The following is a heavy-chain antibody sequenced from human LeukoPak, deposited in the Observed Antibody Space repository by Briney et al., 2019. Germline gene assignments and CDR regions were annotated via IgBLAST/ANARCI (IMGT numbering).Heavy chain of an antibody. D-gene: IGHD3-10*01. CDR3: VRRSLWFGEFHDDY. Sequence: PSETLSLTCTVSGGSISSSSYYWSWIRQPPGKGLEWIGEITHSGRTNYDPSLKSRVTISVDRSKNQFSLNLSSATAADTAVYYCVRRSLWFGEFHDDYWGQGTLVTVSS. J-gene: IGHJ4*02. CDR2: ITHSGRT. CDR1: GGSISSSSYY. V-gene: IGHV4-39*07.